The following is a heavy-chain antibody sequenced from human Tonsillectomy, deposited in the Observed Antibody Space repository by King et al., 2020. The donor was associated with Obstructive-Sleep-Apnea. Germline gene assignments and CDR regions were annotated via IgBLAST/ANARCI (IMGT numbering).Heavy chain of an antibody. CDR1: GFSFSSSA. V-gene: IGHV3-30*04. Sequence: VQLVQSGGGVVQPGRSLRLSCAASGFSFSSSAMHWVRQAPGKGLEWVAVISYDGSNKYYADSVKGRFTISRDNSKNTLFLQMNSLRGEDTAVYYCARDRVNSGFACWGHGTLVTVSS. J-gene: IGHJ4*01. CDR3: ARDRVNSGFAC. D-gene: IGHD6-19*01. CDR2: ISYDGSNK.